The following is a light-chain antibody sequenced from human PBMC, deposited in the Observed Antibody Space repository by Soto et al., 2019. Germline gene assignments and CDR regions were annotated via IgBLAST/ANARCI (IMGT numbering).Light chain of an antibody. CDR3: QQYNSYWT. CDR1: QSINTW. CDR2: GAS. Sequence: DIQMTQSPSTLSASVGDRVTITCRATQSINTWLAWYQQKPGKAPNLLIYGASTLESGVPSRFSGSGSGTEFTLTISRLQPDDFATYYCQQYNSYWTFGQGTKVEIK. J-gene: IGKJ1*01. V-gene: IGKV1-5*01.